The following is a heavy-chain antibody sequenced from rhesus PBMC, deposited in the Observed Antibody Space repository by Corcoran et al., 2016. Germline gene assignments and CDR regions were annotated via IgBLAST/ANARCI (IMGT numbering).Heavy chain of an antibody. CDR1: GGSISSNY. J-gene: IGHJ4*01. CDR3: ARFDGSSYCDY. D-gene: IGHD4-29*01. CDR2: IYGGSGST. Sequence: QVQLQESGPGLVKPSETLSPTCAVSGGSISSNYWIWIRQSPGKGLVWIGYIYGGSGSTSYNPSLKSRVTISTDTSKNQFSLKLSSVTAADTAVYYCARFDGSSYCDYWGQGVLVTVSS. V-gene: IGHV4-147*01.